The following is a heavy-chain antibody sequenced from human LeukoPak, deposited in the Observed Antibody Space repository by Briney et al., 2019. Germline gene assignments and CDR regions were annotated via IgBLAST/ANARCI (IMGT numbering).Heavy chain of an antibody. CDR3: ATDLPPYYYVRGTPFDI. D-gene: IGHD3-10*02. J-gene: IGHJ3*02. V-gene: IGHV1-18*01. CDR2: ISAYNGNT. Sequence: ASVKVSCKASGYTFTSYGISWVRQAPGQGLEWMGWISAYNGNTNYAQKFQDRVTMTEDTSTDTAYMELSSLRSEDTAVYYCATDLPPYYYVRGTPFDIWGQGTLVTVSS. CDR1: GYTFTSYG.